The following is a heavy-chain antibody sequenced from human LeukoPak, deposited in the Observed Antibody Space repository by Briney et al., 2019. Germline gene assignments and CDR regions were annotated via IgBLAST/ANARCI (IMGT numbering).Heavy chain of an antibody. D-gene: IGHD3-10*01. CDR3: AKEVPFGPMDV. CDR2: ISGNGGVT. Sequence: GGSLGLSCAASGFTFSSYAMSWVRQAPGKGLEWVSGISGNGGVTYYADSVKGRFTVSRDNSRKTVSLQINSLRVEDTAVYYCAKEVPFGPMDVWGQGTTVTVSS. J-gene: IGHJ6*02. V-gene: IGHV3-23*01. CDR1: GFTFSSYA.